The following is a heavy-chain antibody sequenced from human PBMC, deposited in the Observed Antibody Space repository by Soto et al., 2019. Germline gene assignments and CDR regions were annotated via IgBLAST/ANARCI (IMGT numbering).Heavy chain of an antibody. CDR3: ARSYDSSGYHTP. V-gene: IGHV4-31*03. J-gene: IGHJ5*02. CDR1: GGSISSGGYF. Sequence: QVQLQESGPGLVKPSQTLSLTCTVSGGSISSGGYFWSWIRQHPGRGLEWIGYIYYSGSTYYNPSLKSRVTISVDTSKNQFSLKLSSVTAADTAVYYCARSYDSSGYHTPWGQGTLVTVSS. D-gene: IGHD3-22*01. CDR2: IYYSGST.